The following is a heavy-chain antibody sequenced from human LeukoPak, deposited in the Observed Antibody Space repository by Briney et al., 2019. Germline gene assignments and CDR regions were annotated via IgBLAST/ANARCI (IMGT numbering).Heavy chain of an antibody. Sequence: SGGSLRLSCAVSGFTFSDHFLDWVRQAPGKGLEWVGRSRNKAKSYTTEYAASVKGRFTISRDDSKNSLYLQMNNLRTEDTAVCYCVRVGSVAGSDYLDYWGQGTLVTVSS. CDR2: SRNKAKSYTT. CDR1: GFTFSDHF. CDR3: VRVGSVAGSDYLDY. J-gene: IGHJ4*02. D-gene: IGHD6-19*01. V-gene: IGHV3-72*01.